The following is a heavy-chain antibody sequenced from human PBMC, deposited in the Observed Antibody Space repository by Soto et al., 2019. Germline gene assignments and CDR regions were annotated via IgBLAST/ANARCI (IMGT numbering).Heavy chain of an antibody. V-gene: IGHV3-30-3*01. D-gene: IGHD1-26*01. CDR2: ISYDGSNK. CDR3: ARDLTRPPSIVPLDY. CDR1: GFTFSSYA. J-gene: IGHJ4*02. Sequence: GGSLRLSCAASGFTFSSYAMHWVRQAPGKGLEWVAVISYDGSNKYYADSVKGRFTISRDNSKNTLYLQMNSLRAEDTAVYYCARDLTRPPSIVPLDYWGQGTLVTV.